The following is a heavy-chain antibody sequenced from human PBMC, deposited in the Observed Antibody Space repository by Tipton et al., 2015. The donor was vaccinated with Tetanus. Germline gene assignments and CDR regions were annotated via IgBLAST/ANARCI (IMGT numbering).Heavy chain of an antibody. CDR2: ISGSSNYI. J-gene: IGHJ4*02. D-gene: IGHD3-10*01. CDR3: ARVNGGVRGVFDY. CDR1: GFTFSDYS. V-gene: IGHV3-21*01. Sequence: SLRLSCAASGFTFSDYSMNWVRQAPGKGLEWVSSISGSSNYINYADSVKGRFTISRANAKNSLYLQLNSLRAEDTAVYYCARVNGGVRGVFDYWGQGTLVTVSS.